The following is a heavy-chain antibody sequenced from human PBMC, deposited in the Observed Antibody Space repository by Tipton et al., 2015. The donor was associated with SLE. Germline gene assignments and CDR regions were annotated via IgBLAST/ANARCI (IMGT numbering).Heavy chain of an antibody. CDR1: GGSISDSNFY. Sequence: TLSLTCTVSGGSISDSNFYWGWIRQPPGKGLEWIGTVYYTGSTYYNPSLKSRVTFSVDTSKNQFSLKLTSVTAADTAVYYCARGARGYTYGSDEDFDSWGQGTLVTVSS. CDR2: VYYTGST. V-gene: IGHV4-39*07. CDR3: ARGARGYTYGSDEDFDS. D-gene: IGHD5-18*01. J-gene: IGHJ4*02.